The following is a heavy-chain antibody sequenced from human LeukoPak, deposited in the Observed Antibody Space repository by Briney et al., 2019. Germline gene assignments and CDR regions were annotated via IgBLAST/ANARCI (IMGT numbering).Heavy chain of an antibody. J-gene: IGHJ4*02. CDR1: GYTFTSYA. CDR3: ARKFSSSWYGVFDY. D-gene: IGHD6-13*01. CDR2: INTNTGNP. V-gene: IGHV7-4-1*02. Sequence: GASVKVSFKASGYTFTSYAMNWVRQAPGQGLEWMGWINTNTGNPTYAQGFTGRFVFSLDTSVSTAYLQISSLKAEDTAVYYCARKFSSSWYGVFDYWGQGTLVTVSS.